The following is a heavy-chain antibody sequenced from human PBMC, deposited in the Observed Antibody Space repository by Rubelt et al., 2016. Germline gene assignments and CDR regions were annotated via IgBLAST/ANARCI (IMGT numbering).Heavy chain of an antibody. Sequence: GGGVVQPGRSLRLSCAASGFTFSTYALHWVRQAPGKGLEWVAVISHEGSDKNYADSVKGRFTISRDNSRNTLYLQMSSLRPDDTAVYHCARGGEHIWVSTFDQWGQGTLVTVSS. D-gene: IGHD1/OR15-1a*01. V-gene: IGHV3-30*04. CDR1: GFTFSTYA. CDR3: ARGGEHIWVSTFDQ. CDR2: ISHEGSDK. J-gene: IGHJ4*02.